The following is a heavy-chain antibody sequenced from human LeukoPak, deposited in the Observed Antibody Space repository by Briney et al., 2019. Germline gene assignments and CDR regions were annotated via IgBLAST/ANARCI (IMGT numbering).Heavy chain of an antibody. CDR2: IHPGDSDT. CDR3: ATLPHTEFHY. Sequence: GESLKISCKGSGYTFTSYWIGWVRQMPGKGLEWMGIIHPGDSDTRYSPSFQGQVTISADKSISTSYLQWSSLKASDTAMYYSATLPHTEFHYWGQGTLVTVSS. V-gene: IGHV5-51*01. CDR1: GYTFTSYW. J-gene: IGHJ4*02. D-gene: IGHD2-8*02.